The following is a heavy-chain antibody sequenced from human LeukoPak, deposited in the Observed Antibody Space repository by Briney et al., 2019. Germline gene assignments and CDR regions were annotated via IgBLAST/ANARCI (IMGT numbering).Heavy chain of an antibody. Sequence: ASVKVSCKASGYTFTSDHINWVRQATGQGLEWMGWMNPNSGNTGYAQKFQGRVTMTRNTSISTAYMELSSLRSEDTAVYYCARAANYYGSGNDFDYWGQGTLVTVSS. CDR2: MNPNSGNT. J-gene: IGHJ4*02. D-gene: IGHD3-10*01. V-gene: IGHV1-8*01. CDR1: GYTFTSDH. CDR3: ARAANYYGSGNDFDY.